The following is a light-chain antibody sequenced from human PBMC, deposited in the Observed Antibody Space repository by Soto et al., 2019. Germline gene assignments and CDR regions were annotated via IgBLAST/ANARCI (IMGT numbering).Light chain of an antibody. V-gene: IGLV2-14*01. CDR3: ISYISKSTGV. Sequence: QSALTQPASVSGSPGQSITISCTGTSSDVGGYNYVSRYKQHPGKAPKIIIYEFSNRPSGVSNRFYASKSVKTASLTISGIQDEDEDDYLCISYISKSTGVFGTGTNLTVL. J-gene: IGLJ1*01. CDR1: SSDVGGYNY. CDR2: EFS.